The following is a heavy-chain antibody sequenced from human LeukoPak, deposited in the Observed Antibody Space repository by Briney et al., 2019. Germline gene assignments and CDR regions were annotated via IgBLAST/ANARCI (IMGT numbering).Heavy chain of an antibody. CDR2: VSNDGRVQ. Sequence: GRSLRLSCAASGFTFSNYGMHWVRQAPGKGLEWVAAVSNDGRVQYYADSVKGRFTISRDNSKNTLSLQMNSLRAEDTAVYYCTKDGGPMAATTERYSFDQWGQGTLVTVSS. CDR3: TKDGGPMAATTERYSFDQ. CDR1: GFTFSNYG. V-gene: IGHV3-30*18. J-gene: IGHJ4*02. D-gene: IGHD6-25*01.